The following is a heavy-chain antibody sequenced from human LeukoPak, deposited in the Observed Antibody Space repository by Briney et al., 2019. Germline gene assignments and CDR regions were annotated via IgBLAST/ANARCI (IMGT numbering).Heavy chain of an antibody. CDR1: GGSISSSSYY. V-gene: IGHV4-39*07. CDR2: INHSGST. D-gene: IGHD3-10*01. J-gene: IGHJ4*02. Sequence: SETLSLTCTVSGGSISSSSYYWSWIRQPPGTGLEWIGEINHSGSTNYNPSLKSRVTISVDTSKNQFSLKLSSVTAADTAVYYCARLRYYYGSGPWGQGTLVTVSS. CDR3: ARLRYYYGSGP.